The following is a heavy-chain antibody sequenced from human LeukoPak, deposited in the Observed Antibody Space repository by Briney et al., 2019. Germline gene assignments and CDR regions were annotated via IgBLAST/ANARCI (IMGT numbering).Heavy chain of an antibody. CDR2: ISGYNGKT. D-gene: IGHD6-13*01. Sequence: ASVKVSCKASGCTFNTYGITWVRQAPGQGLEWMGWISGYNGKTKYAQKIQDRVTMTTDTSTTTAYMELRSLRSDDTAVYYCARRRPGYSSRRVWFDPWGQGTLVTVSS. CDR3: ARRRPGYSSRRVWFDP. V-gene: IGHV1-18*01. CDR1: GCTFNTYG. J-gene: IGHJ5*02.